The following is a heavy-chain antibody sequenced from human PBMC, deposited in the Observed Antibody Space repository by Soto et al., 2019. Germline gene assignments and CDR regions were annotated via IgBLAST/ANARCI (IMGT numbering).Heavy chain of an antibody. V-gene: IGHV4-30-4*01. CDR1: GGSISSGDYY. Sequence: SETLSLTCTVSGGSISSGDYYWSWIRQPPGKGQEWIGYIYYSGSTYYNPSLKSRVTISVDTSKNHFSLKLSSVTAADTAVYYCARDHSSSWYVYYYYGMDVWGQGTTVTVSS. CDR2: IYYSGST. J-gene: IGHJ6*02. D-gene: IGHD6-13*01. CDR3: ARDHSSSWYVYYYYGMDV.